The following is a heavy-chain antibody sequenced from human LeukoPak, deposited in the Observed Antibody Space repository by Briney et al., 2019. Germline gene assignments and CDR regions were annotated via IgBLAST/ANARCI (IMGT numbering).Heavy chain of an antibody. V-gene: IGHV4-34*01. J-gene: IGHJ5*02. CDR2: INHSGST. CDR3: ASGGSAIFCRRNWFDP. CDR1: GGSFSGYY. D-gene: IGHD3-3*01. Sequence: PSETLSLTCAVYGGSFSGYYWSWIRQPPGKGLEWIGEINHSGSTNYNPSLKSRVTISVDTSKNQFSLKLSSVTAADTAVYYCASGGSAIFCRRNWFDPWGPGTLVTVSS.